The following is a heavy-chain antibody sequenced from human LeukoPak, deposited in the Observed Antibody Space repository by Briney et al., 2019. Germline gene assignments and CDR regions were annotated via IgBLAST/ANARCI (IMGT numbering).Heavy chain of an antibody. D-gene: IGHD1-7*01. CDR3: AIDVAGTIYYYYYMDV. CDR1: GFTFADHG. CDR2: INWNGGST. V-gene: IGHV3-20*04. J-gene: IGHJ6*03. Sequence: GGSLRLSCVASGFTFADHGMSWVRQAPGKGLEWVSGINWNGGSTGYADSVKGRFTISRDNAKNSLYLQMNSLRAEDTAVYYCAIDVAGTIYYYYYMDVWGKGTTVTVSS.